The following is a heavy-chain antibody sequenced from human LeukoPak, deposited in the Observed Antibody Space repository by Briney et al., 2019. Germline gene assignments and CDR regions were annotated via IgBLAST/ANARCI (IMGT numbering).Heavy chain of an antibody. CDR1: GGSISSSSYY. D-gene: IGHD1-26*01. J-gene: IGHJ4*02. CDR2: IYYSGST. CDR3: ASRGATSPFDY. V-gene: IGHV4-39*01. Sequence: SDTLSLTCTVSGGSISSSSYYWGWIRQPPGKGLEWIGSIYYSGSTYYNPSLKSRVTISVDTSKNRCFRKLSSVTSANTAVYYCASRGATSPFDYWGQGTLVTVTS.